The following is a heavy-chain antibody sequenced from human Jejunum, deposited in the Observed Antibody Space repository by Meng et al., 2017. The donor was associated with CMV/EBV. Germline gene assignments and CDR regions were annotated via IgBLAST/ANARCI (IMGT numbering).Heavy chain of an antibody. D-gene: IGHD3-10*01. V-gene: IGHV3-30*02. J-gene: IGHJ4*02. CDR1: GFTFNNDG. CDR2: IQNDGSNK. Sequence: QVHLVGSGGGGVQPGGSLRLSCAASGFTFNNDGMHWVRQAPGKGLEWVAFIQNDGSNKYYADSVKGRFTISRDNSKNTLHLEMNSLRDDDTAIYYGVKNGIYNRFDYWGQGTLVTVSS. CDR3: VKNGIYNRFDY.